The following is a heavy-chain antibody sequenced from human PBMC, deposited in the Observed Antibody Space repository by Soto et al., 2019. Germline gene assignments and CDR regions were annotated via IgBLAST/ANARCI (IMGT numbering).Heavy chain of an antibody. CDR3: ARDRGPNTFDY. V-gene: IGHV3-7*01. Sequence: EVQLVESGGGLVQPGGSLRLSCAASGFTFSTSWMPWVRQAPGKGLEWVANIKEDGSETYYLDSVKGRFTVSKDNAKNSLYLQMNSLRAEDTAVYYCARDRGPNTFDYWGQGTLVTVSS. J-gene: IGHJ4*02. CDR2: IKEDGSET. CDR1: GFTFSTSW.